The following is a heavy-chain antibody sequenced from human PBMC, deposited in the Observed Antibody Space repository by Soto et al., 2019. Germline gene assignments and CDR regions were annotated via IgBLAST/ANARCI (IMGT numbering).Heavy chain of an antibody. CDR3: AREIVTAGGNNYFDP. CDR2: VYHTGDT. Sequence: QVQLQESGPRLVKPSGFLSLTCGVSGGTVASSHWWSWVRQSPGGGLEWIGNVYHTGDTNFNPSLQSRVTISVDKSNNQFSLRLNSLTAADTAVYFCAREIVTAGGNNYFDPWGPGTLVTVSS. V-gene: IGHV4-4*02. D-gene: IGHD2-21*02. J-gene: IGHJ5*02. CDR1: GGTVASSHW.